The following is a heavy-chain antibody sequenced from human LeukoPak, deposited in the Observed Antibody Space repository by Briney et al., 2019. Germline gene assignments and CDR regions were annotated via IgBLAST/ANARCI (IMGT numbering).Heavy chain of an antibody. J-gene: IGHJ4*02. CDR1: GDSISSYY. CDR2: IYYSGST. CDR3: ARSMDYDFWSGPTHFDY. V-gene: IGHV4-59*08. D-gene: IGHD3-3*01. Sequence: SETLSLTCTVSGDSISSYYWSWIRQPPGKGLEWIGYIYYSGSTNYNPSLKSRVTISVDTSKNQFSLKLSSVTAADTAAYYCARSMDYDFWSGPTHFDYWGQGTLVTVSS.